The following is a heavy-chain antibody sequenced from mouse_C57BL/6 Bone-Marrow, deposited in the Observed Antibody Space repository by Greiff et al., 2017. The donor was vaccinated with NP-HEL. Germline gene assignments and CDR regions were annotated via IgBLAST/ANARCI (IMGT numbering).Heavy chain of an antibody. J-gene: IGHJ1*03. CDR2: IDPENGDT. CDR1: GFNIKDDY. Sequence: VQLQQSGAELVRPGASVKLSCTASGFNIKDDYMHWVKQRPEQGLEWIGWIDPENGDTEYASKFQGKATITADTSSNTAYLQLSSLTSEDTAVYYCTTKGYYCGNWYFDVWGTGTTVTVSS. D-gene: IGHD1-1*01. CDR3: TTKGYYCGNWYFDV. V-gene: IGHV14-4*01.